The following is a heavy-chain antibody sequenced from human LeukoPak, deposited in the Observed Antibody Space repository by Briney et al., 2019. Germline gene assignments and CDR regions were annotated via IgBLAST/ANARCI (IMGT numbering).Heavy chain of an antibody. Sequence: SETLSLTCTVSGGSVSSGTYYWSWIRQPPGKGLEWIGYIYYSGSTNYSPSLKSRVTISADTSKNQFSLKLTSVTVADTAVYYCARNCGDSLYYFDYWGQGTLVTVSS. CDR3: ARNCGDSLYYFDY. J-gene: IGHJ4*02. CDR2: IYYSGST. CDR1: GGSVSSGTYY. D-gene: IGHD4-17*01. V-gene: IGHV4-61*01.